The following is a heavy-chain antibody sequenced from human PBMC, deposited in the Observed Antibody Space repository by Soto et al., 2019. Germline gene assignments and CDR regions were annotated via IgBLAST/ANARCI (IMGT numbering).Heavy chain of an antibody. V-gene: IGHV3-33*01. CDR3: ARAGGIAAAGQLYYYYGMDV. Sequence: GGSLRLSCAASGFTFSSYGMHWVRQAPGKGLEWVAVIWYDGSNKYYADSVKGRFTISRDNSKNTLYLQMNSLRAEDTAVYYCARAGGIAAAGQLYYYYGMDVWGQGTTVTVSS. CDR1: GFTFSSYG. D-gene: IGHD6-13*01. CDR2: IWYDGSNK. J-gene: IGHJ6*02.